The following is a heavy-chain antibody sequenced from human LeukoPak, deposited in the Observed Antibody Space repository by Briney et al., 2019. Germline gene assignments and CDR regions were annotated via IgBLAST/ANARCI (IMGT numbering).Heavy chain of an antibody. J-gene: IGHJ3*02. CDR1: GGSFSGYY. D-gene: IGHD3-10*01. CDR2: INHSGST. V-gene: IGHV4-34*01. Sequence: SETLSLTCAVYGGSFSGYYWSWIRQPPGKGLEWIGEINHSGSTNYNPSLKSRVTISLDTSKNQFSLKLNSVTAADTAVYYCAKSNGYGLVDIWGQGTMVTVSS. CDR3: AKSNGYGLVDI.